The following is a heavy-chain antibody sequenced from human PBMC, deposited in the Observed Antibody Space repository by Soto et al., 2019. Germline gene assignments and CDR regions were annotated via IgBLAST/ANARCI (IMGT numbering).Heavy chain of an antibody. J-gene: IGHJ1*01. CDR2: ISGSGGST. D-gene: IGHD1-26*01. V-gene: IGHV3-23*01. CDR3: AKILVGATRYFQH. Sequence: GGSLRLSCAASGFTFSSYAMSWVRQAPGKGLEWVSAISGSGGSTYYADSVKGRFTISRDNSKNTLYLQMNSLRAEDTAEYYCAKILVGATRYFQHWGQGTLVTVSS. CDR1: GFTFSSYA.